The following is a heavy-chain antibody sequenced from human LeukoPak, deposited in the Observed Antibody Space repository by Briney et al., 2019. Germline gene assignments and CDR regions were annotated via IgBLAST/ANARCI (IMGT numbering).Heavy chain of an antibody. CDR3: ARYPSDQYYFDY. J-gene: IGHJ4*02. CDR1: GFTVSSNY. Sequence: GGSLRLSCAASGFTVSSNYMGWVRQAPGKGPECVSVIYSGGSTYYADSVKGRFTISRDNSKNTLYLQMNSLRAEDTAVYYCARYPSDQYYFDYWGQGTLVTVSS. CDR2: IYSGGST. V-gene: IGHV3-53*01.